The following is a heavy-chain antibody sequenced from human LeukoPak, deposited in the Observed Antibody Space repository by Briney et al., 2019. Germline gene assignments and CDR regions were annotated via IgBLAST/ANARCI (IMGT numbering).Heavy chain of an antibody. CDR1: AFTFRNYG. J-gene: IGHJ6*03. CDR3: ARVVGLTGYSSSWYSGYYYYMDV. V-gene: IGHV3-30*02. CDR2: IRYNGGNK. D-gene: IGHD6-13*01. Sequence: GGSLRLSCAASAFTFRNYGMHWVRQAPGKGLEWVAFIRYNGGNKNYADSVKGRFTISRDNPKNTLYLQMNSLRPEDTAVYYCARVVGLTGYSSSWYSGYYYYMDVWGKGTTVTVSS.